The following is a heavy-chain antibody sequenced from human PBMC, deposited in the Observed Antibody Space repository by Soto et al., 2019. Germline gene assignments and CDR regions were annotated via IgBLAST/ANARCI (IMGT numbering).Heavy chain of an antibody. CDR2: ISSSSSTI. CDR3: ARGGRGYRYSSSSGYGMDV. Sequence: EVQLVESGGGLVQPGGSLRLSCAASGFTFSSYSMNWVRQAPGKGLEWVSYISSSSSTIYYADSVKGRFTISRDNAKNSLYLQMNSLRVEDTAVYYCARGGRGYRYSSSSGYGMDVWGQGTTVTVSS. J-gene: IGHJ6*02. D-gene: IGHD6-13*01. CDR1: GFTFSSYS. V-gene: IGHV3-48*01.